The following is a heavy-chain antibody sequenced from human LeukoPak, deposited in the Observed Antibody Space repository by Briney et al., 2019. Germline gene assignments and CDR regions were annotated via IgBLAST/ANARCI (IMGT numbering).Heavy chain of an antibody. CDR1: GFTFSRYS. CDR2: ISYDGSNK. Sequence: GGSLRLSCAASGFTFSRYSMHWVRQAPGKGLEYVAAISYDGSNKYYADSVKGRFTISRDNSKNTLYLQMNSLRAEDTAVYYCARDQDASGGFDYWGQGTLVTVSS. D-gene: IGHD3-10*01. J-gene: IGHJ4*02. CDR3: ARDQDASGGFDY. V-gene: IGHV3-30*04.